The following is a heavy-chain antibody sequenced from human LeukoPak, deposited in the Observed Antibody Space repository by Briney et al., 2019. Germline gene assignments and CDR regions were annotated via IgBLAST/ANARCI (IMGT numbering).Heavy chain of an antibody. J-gene: IGHJ4*02. V-gene: IGHV3-48*04. CDR1: GFTFSSYS. CDR3: ARGSFYYYGSGSYPNFDY. D-gene: IGHD3-10*01. CDR2: ISSSSSTI. Sequence: PGGSLRLSCAASGFTFSSYSMNWVRQAPGKGLEWVSYISSSSSTIYYADSVKGRFTISRDNAKNSLYLQMNSLRAEDTAVYYCARGSFYYYGSGSYPNFDYWGQGTLVTVPS.